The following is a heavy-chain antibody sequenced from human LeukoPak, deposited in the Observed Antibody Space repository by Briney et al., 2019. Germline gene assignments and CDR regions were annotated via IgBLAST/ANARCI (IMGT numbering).Heavy chain of an antibody. CDR1: GFTFSSYA. CDR2: IGASGVST. D-gene: IGHD3-10*01. J-gene: IGHJ4*02. CDR3: ANLAGSGSYSGAKRYYFEY. V-gene: IGHV3-23*01. Sequence: PAGGSLRLSCAASGFTFSSYAMSWVRQAPGKGLEWVSGIGASGVSTYYADSVKGRFIISRDNSKNTLYLQMNSLRAEDTAVYYCANLAGSGSYSGAKRYYFEYWGQGTLVTASS.